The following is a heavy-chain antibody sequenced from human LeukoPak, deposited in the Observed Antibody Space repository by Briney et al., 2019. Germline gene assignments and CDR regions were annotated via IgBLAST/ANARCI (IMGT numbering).Heavy chain of an antibody. Sequence: WASVKVSCKASGYTFTSYYMHWARQAPGQGLEWMGIINPSGGSTSYAQKFQGRVTMTRDTSTSTVYMELSSLRSEDTAVYYCARGMVPRDETTISIDPWGQGTLVTVSS. CDR3: ARGMVPRDETTISIDP. D-gene: IGHD3-9*01. V-gene: IGHV1-46*01. CDR2: INPSGGST. CDR1: GYTFTSYY. J-gene: IGHJ5*02.